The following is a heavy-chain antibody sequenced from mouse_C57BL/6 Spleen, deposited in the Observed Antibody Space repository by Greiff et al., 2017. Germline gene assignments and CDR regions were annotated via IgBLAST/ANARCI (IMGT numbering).Heavy chain of an antibody. CDR3: ARPNYYGSSSWFAY. J-gene: IGHJ3*01. Sequence: VQLQQSGPVLVKPGASVKMSCKASGYTFTDYYMNWVKQSHGKSLEWIGVINPYNGGTSYNQKFKGKATLTVDKSSSTAYMELNSLTSEDSAVYYCARPNYYGSSSWFAYWGQGTLVTVSA. D-gene: IGHD1-1*01. CDR2: INPYNGGT. CDR1: GYTFTDYY. V-gene: IGHV1-19*01.